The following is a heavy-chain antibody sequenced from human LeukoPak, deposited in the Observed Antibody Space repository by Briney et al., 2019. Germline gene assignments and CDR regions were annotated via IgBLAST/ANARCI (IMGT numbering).Heavy chain of an antibody. Sequence: PSETLSLTCAVSGWSFNDYYWNWIRQPPGKGLEWIGEINARGDTNHNPSLKSRVTISVDTSKKQFSLRLTSMIAADTALYYCARGQVPAARGYNWFDPWGQGTLVTVSS. J-gene: IGHJ5*02. CDR2: INARGDT. V-gene: IGHV4-34*01. CDR3: ARGQVPAARGYNWFDP. D-gene: IGHD2-2*01. CDR1: GWSFNDYY.